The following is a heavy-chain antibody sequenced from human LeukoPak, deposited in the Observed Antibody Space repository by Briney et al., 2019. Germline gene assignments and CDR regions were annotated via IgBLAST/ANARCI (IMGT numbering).Heavy chain of an antibody. J-gene: IGHJ6*03. CDR1: GYTFTSYD. Sequence: ASVTVSCKASGYTFTSYDINRVRQAPGQGLEWMGWMNPNSGNTGYAQKFQGRVTMTRNTSISTAYMELSSLRSEDTAVYYCARQGGYDHDWGSYRYYYYYYMDVWGKGTTVTISS. CDR2: MNPNSGNT. CDR3: ARQGGYDHDWGSYRYYYYYYMDV. V-gene: IGHV1-8*01. D-gene: IGHD3-16*02.